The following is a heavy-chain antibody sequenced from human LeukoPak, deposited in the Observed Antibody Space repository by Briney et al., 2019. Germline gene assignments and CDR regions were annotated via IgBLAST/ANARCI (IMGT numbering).Heavy chain of an antibody. V-gene: IGHV4-34*01. CDR1: GGSFSGYY. Sequence: SETLSLTCAVYGGSFSGYYWSWIRQPPGKGLEWIGEINHSGSTNYNPSLKSRVTISVDTSKNQFSLKLSSVTAADTAVYYCGVVPAAKMFDYWGQGTLVTVSS. CDR2: INHSGST. D-gene: IGHD2-2*01. J-gene: IGHJ4*02. CDR3: GVVPAAKMFDY.